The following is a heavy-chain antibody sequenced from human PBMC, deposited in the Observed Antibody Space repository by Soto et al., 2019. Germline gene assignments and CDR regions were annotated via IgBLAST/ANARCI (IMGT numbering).Heavy chain of an antibody. Sequence: QVQLVQSGAEVKKPGASVKASCKASGYTFTIYVISWVRQAPGQGLEWRGWIGGYNDNTDYAQNLQDRVNLTTDASTSSVYMELRSLRSDDTAVYYCARVDYYDSSGYYGYWGQGTLITVSS. CDR3: ARVDYYDSSGYYGY. J-gene: IGHJ4*02. CDR2: IGGYNDNT. D-gene: IGHD3-22*01. V-gene: IGHV1-18*04. CDR1: GYTFTIYV.